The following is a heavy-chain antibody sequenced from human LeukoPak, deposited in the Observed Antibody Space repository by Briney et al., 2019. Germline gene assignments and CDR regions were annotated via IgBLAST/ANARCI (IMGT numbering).Heavy chain of an antibody. CDR1: GFTFSSYA. D-gene: IGHD3-22*01. J-gene: IGHJ4*02. V-gene: IGHV3-23*01. CDR3: ARAATTSYYYDSSGYYDF. CDR2: TSGRGGSA. Sequence: AGSLRLSWAAAGFTFSSYAMSWVSQAPGKGMEWVSATSGRGGSADSADTVKGRLTISRDNPKNTLYLQMNRLRAEDTGVYFCARAATTSYYYDSSGYYDFGGRGTLVSVS.